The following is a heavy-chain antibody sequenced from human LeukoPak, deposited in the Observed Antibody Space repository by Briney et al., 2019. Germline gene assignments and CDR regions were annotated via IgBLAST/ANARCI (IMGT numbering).Heavy chain of an antibody. V-gene: IGHV3-23*01. CDR1: GFTFSSYG. D-gene: IGHD1-26*01. Sequence: GGTLRLSCAASGFTFSSYGMSWVRQTPEKGLEWVSGISGSGGSTYYADSVKGRFTISRDNSKNTLYLQMNSLRAEDTAVYYCAKDTVGTFGFFDYWGQGTLVTVSS. J-gene: IGHJ4*02. CDR3: AKDTVGTFGFFDY. CDR2: ISGSGGST.